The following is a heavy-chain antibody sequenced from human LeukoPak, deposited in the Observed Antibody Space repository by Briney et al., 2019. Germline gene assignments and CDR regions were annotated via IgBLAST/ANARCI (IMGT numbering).Heavy chain of an antibody. V-gene: IGHV3-21*01. Sequence: GGSLRLSCAASGFTFSSYSMNWVRQAPGKGLEWVSSISSSSSYIYYADSVRGRFTISRDNAKNSLYLQMNSLRVEDTAVYYCATSQSSVAGIVADWGQGTLVTVSS. CDR3: ATSQSSVAGIVAD. CDR2: ISSSSSYI. D-gene: IGHD6-19*01. CDR1: GFTFSSYS. J-gene: IGHJ4*02.